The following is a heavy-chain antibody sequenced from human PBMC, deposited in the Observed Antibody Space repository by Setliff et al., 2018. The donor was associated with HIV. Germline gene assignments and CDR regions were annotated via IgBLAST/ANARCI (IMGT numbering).Heavy chain of an antibody. CDR1: GGSISSHY. J-gene: IGHJ5*02. D-gene: IGHD2-2*01. CDR3: ARLYYLVGNWFDP. Sequence: SETLSLTCTVSGGSISSHYWSWIRQPPGKGLEWIGEINHSGSSNYNPSLKSRVTISVDTSKNQFSLNLSSVTAADTAVYYCARLYYLVGNWFDPWGQGTLVTVSS. V-gene: IGHV4-34*01. CDR2: INHSGSS.